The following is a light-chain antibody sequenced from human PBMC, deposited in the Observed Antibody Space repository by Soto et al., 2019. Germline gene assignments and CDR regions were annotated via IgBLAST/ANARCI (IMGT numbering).Light chain of an antibody. CDR2: EGT. J-gene: IGLJ2*01. CDR1: SSDVGSYNF. CDR3: CSYAGSSTFVV. Sequence: QSALTQPASVSGSPGQSITISCTGTSSDVGSYNFVSWYQHHPGKAPQLMIYEGTKRPSGISDRFPGSKSGYTASLTVSGLQAEDEADYYCCSYAGSSTFVVFGGGTKLTVL. V-gene: IGLV2-23*03.